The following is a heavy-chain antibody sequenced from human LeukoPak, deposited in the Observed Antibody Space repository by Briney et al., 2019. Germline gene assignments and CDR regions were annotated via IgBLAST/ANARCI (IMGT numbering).Heavy chain of an antibody. D-gene: IGHD3-9*01. Sequence: GASVKVSCKASGYTFTSYYMHWVRQAPGQGLEWMGIINPSGGSTSYAQKFQGRVTMTRDTSTSTVYMELSSLRSEDTAVYYCGGDGRTMYYDILTGYGNALDYWGQGTLVTVSS. CDR2: INPSGGST. CDR1: GYTFTSYY. CDR3: GGDGRTMYYDILTGYGNALDY. J-gene: IGHJ4*02. V-gene: IGHV1-46*01.